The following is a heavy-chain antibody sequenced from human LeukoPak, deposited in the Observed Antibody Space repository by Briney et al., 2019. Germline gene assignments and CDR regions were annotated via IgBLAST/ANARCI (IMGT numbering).Heavy chain of an antibody. CDR2: IHHNGTR. CDR1: VGSISSGNW. J-gene: IGHJ6*02. D-gene: IGHD2-2*02. V-gene: IGHV4-4*02. CDR3: ATAPILRGEGGEHYKYGMDV. Sequence: PSGTPSLTCGVSVGSISSGNWWSWVRQSPGKGLEWIGEIHHNGTRNYNPSLKSRVTISADTFKNHLSLILTSLTAADTAVYYCATAPILRGEGGEHYKYGMDVWGQGTTVIVSS.